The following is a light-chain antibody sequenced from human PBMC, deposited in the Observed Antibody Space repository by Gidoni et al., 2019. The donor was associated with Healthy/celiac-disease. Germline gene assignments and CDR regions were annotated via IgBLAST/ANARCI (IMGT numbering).Light chain of an antibody. CDR2: EGS. CDR3: CSYAGSSTFDV. CDR1: SRYVGSYYL. V-gene: IGLV2-23*03. J-gene: IGLJ1*01. Sequence: QSALTQPASVSGSPGPSIPISCTGTSRYVGSYYLVSLYPQHPGKAPKLMIYEGSKRPSGVSNRFSGFKSGNTASLTISGLQAEDEADYYCCSYAGSSTFDVFGTGTKVTVL.